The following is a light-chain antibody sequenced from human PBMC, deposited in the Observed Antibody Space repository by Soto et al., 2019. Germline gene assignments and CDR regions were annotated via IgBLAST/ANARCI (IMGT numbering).Light chain of an antibody. CDR2: DAS. J-gene: IGKJ1*01. V-gene: IGKV1-33*01. CDR3: QQSYSTPPGT. Sequence: DIQMTQSPSSLSASVGDRVTITCQASQDISNYLNWYQQKLGKAPKLLIYDASNLEPGVPSRFSGSGSGTDFTLTISSLQPEDFATYYCQQSYSTPPGTFGQGTKVDIK. CDR1: QDISNY.